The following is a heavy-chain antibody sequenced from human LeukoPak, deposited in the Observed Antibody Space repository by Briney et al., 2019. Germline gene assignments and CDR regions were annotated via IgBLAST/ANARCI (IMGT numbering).Heavy chain of an antibody. CDR1: GFTFSSYG. V-gene: IGHV3-30*02. CDR3: AKANGSGRGFLYYFDY. J-gene: IGHJ4*02. CDR2: IWYDGSNK. Sequence: GGSLRLSCAASGFTFSSYGMHWVRQAPGKGLEWVTVIWYDGSNKYYADSVKGRFTISRDNSKNTLYLQMNSLRAEDTAVYYCAKANGSGRGFLYYFDYWGQGTLVTVSS. D-gene: IGHD3-10*01.